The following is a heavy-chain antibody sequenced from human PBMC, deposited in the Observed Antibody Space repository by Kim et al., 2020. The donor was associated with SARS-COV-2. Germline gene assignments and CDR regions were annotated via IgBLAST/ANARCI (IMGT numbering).Heavy chain of an antibody. D-gene: IGHD3-3*01. V-gene: IGHV6-1*01. CDR3: ARVRVLLRFLEWPGRAFDI. Sequence: SQTLSLTCAISGDRVSSNSAAGNWIRQSPSRGLEWLGRTYYRSKWYNDYAVSVKSRITINPDTSKNQFSLQLNSVTPEDTAVYYCARVRVLLRFLEWPGRAFDIWGQGTMVTVSS. CDR2: TYYRSKWYN. J-gene: IGHJ3*02. CDR1: GDRVSSNSAA.